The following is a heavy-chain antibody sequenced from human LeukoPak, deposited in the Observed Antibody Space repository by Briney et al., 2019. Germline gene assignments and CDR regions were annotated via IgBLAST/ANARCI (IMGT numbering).Heavy chain of an antibody. CDR2: IKSKTDGGTT. Sequence: GGSLRLSCAASGFTFSSYEMNWVRQAPGKGLEWVGRIKSKTDGGTTDYAAPVKGRFTISRDDSKNTLYLQMNSLKTEDTAVYYCTTAKGSGWWYYFDYWGQGTLVTVSS. D-gene: IGHD6-19*01. CDR3: TTAKGSGWWYYFDY. V-gene: IGHV3-15*01. CDR1: GFTFSSYE. J-gene: IGHJ4*02.